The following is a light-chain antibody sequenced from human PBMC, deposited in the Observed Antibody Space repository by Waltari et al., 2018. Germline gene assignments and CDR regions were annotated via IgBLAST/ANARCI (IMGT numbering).Light chain of an antibody. Sequence: SYVLTQPSSVSVAPGGTASITRGGDNIGSKGVTRYLQKPGQAPVLVIYYDHDRPAGIPERFSGSKSGNTATLTISRVESGDEAGSGDEADYYCQVWDNSGYRWVFCGGTMLTVL. CDR1: NIGSKG. CDR2: YDH. J-gene: IGLJ3*02. V-gene: IGLV3-21*04. CDR3: QVWDNSGYRWV.